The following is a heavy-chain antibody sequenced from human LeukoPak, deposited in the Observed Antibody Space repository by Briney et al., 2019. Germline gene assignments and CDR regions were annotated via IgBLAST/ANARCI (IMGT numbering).Heavy chain of an antibody. V-gene: IGHV3-21*01. CDR2: ISSSSSYI. J-gene: IGHJ3*02. Sequence: PGGSLRLSCAASAFTFSSYSMNWVRQAPGKGLEWVSSISSSSSYIYYADSVKGRFTISRDNAKNSPYLQMNSLRAEDTAVYYCARAKRNGFDIWGQGTMVTVSS. CDR1: AFTFSSYS. CDR3: ARAKRNGFDI.